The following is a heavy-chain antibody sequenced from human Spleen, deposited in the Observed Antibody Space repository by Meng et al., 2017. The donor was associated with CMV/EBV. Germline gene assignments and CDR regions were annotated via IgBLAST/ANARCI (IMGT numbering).Heavy chain of an antibody. V-gene: IGHV3-21*02. Sequence: EVQLVESGGGLVKPGGSLRLSCVVSGFTFSSYSMNWVRQAPGKGLEWVSSITSSSSYIYYADSVQGRFSVSRDNAKNSLFLQMNTLRAEDTAVYYCARDPGSYGPYYFDYWGQGALGTVS. CDR2: ITSSSSYI. CDR3: ARDPGSYGPYYFDY. J-gene: IGHJ4*02. D-gene: IGHD5-18*01. CDR1: GFTFSSYS.